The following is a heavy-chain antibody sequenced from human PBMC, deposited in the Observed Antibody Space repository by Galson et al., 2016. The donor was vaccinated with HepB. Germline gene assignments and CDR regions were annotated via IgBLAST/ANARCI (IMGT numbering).Heavy chain of an antibody. J-gene: IGHJ4*02. D-gene: IGHD5-18*01. Sequence: LSSYVMSWVRQAPGKGLEWVSTISGNGVGTYYADSVKGQVTISADKSISTAYLHWSSLKASDTAMYYCAKGYRYGWYFDYWGQGTLVTVSS. V-gene: IGHV3-23*01. CDR3: AKGYRYGWYFDY. CDR1: LSSYV. CDR2: ISGNGVGT.